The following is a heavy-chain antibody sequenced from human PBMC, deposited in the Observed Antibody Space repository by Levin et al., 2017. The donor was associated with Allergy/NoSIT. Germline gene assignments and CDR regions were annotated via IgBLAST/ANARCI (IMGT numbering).Heavy chain of an antibody. CDR2: INPNSGDT. CDR3: ATEASSAFEI. Sequence: ASVKVSCKASGFPFSYYYIHCLRQAPGQGLEWMGWINPNSGDTNYAQKFQGRVTMTRNTSISTVYMDLTGLRSDDTAVYYCATEASSAFEIWGQGTMVTVSS. J-gene: IGHJ3*02. V-gene: IGHV1-2*02. CDR1: GFPFSYYY.